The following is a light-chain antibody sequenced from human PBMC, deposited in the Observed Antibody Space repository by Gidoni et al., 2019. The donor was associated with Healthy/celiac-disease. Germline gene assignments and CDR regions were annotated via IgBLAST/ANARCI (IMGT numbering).Light chain of an antibody. J-gene: IGKJ1*01. Sequence: DIVLTPSPGTLSLSPGKRATLSCRARQSVSSSYLAWYQQKPGQAPRLLSYGASSRATGSPDRVSGSGSGTDFTLTISRLETEDFAVYYCQQYGSSPRTFGKGTKVEIK. CDR2: GAS. CDR1: QSVSSSY. CDR3: QQYGSSPRT. V-gene: IGKV3-20*01.